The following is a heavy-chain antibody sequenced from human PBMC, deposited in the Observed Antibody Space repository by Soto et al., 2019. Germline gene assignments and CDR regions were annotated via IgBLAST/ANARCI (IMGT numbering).Heavy chain of an antibody. CDR3: AREVSKMQPYDIVTGLYYYGMDV. Sequence: SVKVSCKASGGTFSSYAISWVRQAPGQGLEWMGGIIPIFGTANYAQKFQGRVTITADESTSTAYMELSSLRSEDTAVYYCAREVSKMQPYDIVTGLYYYGMDVWGQGTTVTVSS. D-gene: IGHD3-9*01. V-gene: IGHV1-69*13. CDR2: IIPIFGTA. CDR1: GGTFSSYA. J-gene: IGHJ6*02.